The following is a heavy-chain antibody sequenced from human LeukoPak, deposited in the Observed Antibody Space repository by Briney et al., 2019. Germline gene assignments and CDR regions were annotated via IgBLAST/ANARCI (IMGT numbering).Heavy chain of an antibody. CDR2: ISGSGGRT. CDR3: AGTSLGHDAFDI. CDR1: GFTFSSYA. Sequence: GGSLRLSCAASGFTFSSYAMSWVRQAPGKGLEWVSDISGSGGRTNYADSVKGRFTISRDKSKNTLYLQMNSLRAEDTAVYYCAGTSLGHDAFDIWGQGTMVTVSS. V-gene: IGHV3-23*01. D-gene: IGHD7-27*01. J-gene: IGHJ3*02.